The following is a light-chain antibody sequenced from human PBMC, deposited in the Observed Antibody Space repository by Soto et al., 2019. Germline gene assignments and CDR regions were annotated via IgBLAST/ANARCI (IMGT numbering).Light chain of an antibody. CDR1: QSVSDN. CDR3: QQYKNWPPVT. CDR2: GAS. J-gene: IGKJ4*01. Sequence: ETVMTQSPATLSVFPGERATLSCRASQSVSDNLAWYQQKPGQAPRLLIYGASTRATGIPARFSGSGSETDFTLTISSLQSEDFAVYYCQQYKNWPPVTFGGGTKVDIK. V-gene: IGKV3-15*01.